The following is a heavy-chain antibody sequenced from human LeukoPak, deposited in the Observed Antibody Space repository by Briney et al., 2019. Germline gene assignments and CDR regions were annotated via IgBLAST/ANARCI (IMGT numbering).Heavy chain of an antibody. CDR3: ARGRIAVAVLDY. V-gene: IGHV1-3*01. J-gene: IGHJ4*02. CDR2: INAGNGNT. D-gene: IGHD6-19*01. Sequence: ASVKVSCKASGYTFTSYAMHWVRQAPGQRLEWMGWINAGNGNTKYSQKFQGRVTITGDTSASTAYMELSSLRSEDTAVYYCARGRIAVAVLDYWGQGTLVTVST. CDR1: GYTFTSYA.